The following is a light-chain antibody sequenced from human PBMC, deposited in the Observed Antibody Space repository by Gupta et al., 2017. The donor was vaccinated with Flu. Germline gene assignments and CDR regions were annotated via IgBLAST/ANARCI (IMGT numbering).Light chain of an antibody. CDR3: SSYTTSSTYV. CDR1: SSDVGGYNY. J-gene: IGLJ1*01. V-gene: IGLV2-14*01. Sequence: SITFSCTGTSSDVGGYNYVSWYQQHPGKAPKLMIYGVSNRPSGVSNRFSGSKSGNTASLTISGLQAEDEADYYCSSYTTSSTYVFGTGTKVTVL. CDR2: GVS.